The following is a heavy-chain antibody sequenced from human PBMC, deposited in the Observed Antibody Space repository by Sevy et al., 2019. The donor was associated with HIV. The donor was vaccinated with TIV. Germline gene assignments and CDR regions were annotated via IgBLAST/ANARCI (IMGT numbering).Heavy chain of an antibody. CDR3: ARGPLANPVDWFDS. V-gene: IGHV5-51*01. CDR1: GYIFISYW. J-gene: IGHJ5*01. D-gene: IGHD5-12*01. Sequence: GESLKISCKVSGYIFISYWIAWVRQRPGKGLEWVGTTFPGNSDTRYGPSFKGQVTISADKSISTTFLQWGSLKASDTAIYYCARGPLANPVDWFDSWGQGTLVTVSS. CDR2: TFPGNSDT.